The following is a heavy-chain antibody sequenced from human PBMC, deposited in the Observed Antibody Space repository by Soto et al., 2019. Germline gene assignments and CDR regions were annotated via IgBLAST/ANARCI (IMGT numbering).Heavy chain of an antibody. V-gene: IGHV1-18*04. J-gene: IGHJ4*02. CDR3: ARYSSSLDS. D-gene: IGHD6-6*01. Sequence: GESLKISCTGSGDSFTRYWIGWVRQAPGQGLEWMGWISTYNGNTNYAQKLQGRVTMTTDTSTTTAYMEVRSLRSDDTAVYYWARYSSSLDSWGQGTLVTVSS. CDR2: ISTYNGNT. CDR1: GDSFTRYW.